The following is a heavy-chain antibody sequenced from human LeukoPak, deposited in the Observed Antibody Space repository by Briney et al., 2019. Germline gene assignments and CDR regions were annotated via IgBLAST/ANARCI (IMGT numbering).Heavy chain of an antibody. V-gene: IGHV1-18*04. CDR1: GYTFTGYY. D-gene: IGHD5-18*01. J-gene: IGHJ5*02. CDR2: ISGYNGNT. CDR3: ARVSPHRKISYGYQNWFDP. Sequence: ASVKVSCKASGYTFTGYYMHWVRQAPGQGLEWMGWISGYNGNTNYAQKLQGRVTMTTDTSTNTAYMELRSLRSDDTAMYYCARVSPHRKISYGYQNWFDPWGQGTLVTVSS.